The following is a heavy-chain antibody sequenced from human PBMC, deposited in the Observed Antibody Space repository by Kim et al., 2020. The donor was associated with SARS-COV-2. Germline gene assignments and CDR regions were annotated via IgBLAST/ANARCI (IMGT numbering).Heavy chain of an antibody. CDR1: GGSISSGGYS. D-gene: IGHD5-18*01. J-gene: IGHJ4*02. CDR3: ARSSMATAHFDY. V-gene: IGHV4-30-2*01. Sequence: SETLSLTCAVSGGSISSGGYSWSWIRQPPGKGLEWIGYIYHSGSTYYNPSLKSRVTISVDRSKNQFSLKLSSVTAADTAVYYCARSSMATAHFDYWGQGTLVTVSS. CDR2: IYHSGST.